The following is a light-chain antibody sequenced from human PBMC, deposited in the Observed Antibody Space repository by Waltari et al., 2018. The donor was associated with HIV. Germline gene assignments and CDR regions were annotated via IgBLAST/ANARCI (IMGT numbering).Light chain of an antibody. CDR3: QQYSTWPRT. Sequence: MTQSPATLSVSPGETVSFFCGASEDIGDKLAWYQQKRGRAPRLLVSGASSRATGVPARFSGRGSGTEFTLTITGLQSNDSAIYFCQQYSTWPRTFGQGTLVGI. CDR2: GAS. V-gene: IGKV3-15*01. J-gene: IGKJ1*01. CDR1: EDIGDK.